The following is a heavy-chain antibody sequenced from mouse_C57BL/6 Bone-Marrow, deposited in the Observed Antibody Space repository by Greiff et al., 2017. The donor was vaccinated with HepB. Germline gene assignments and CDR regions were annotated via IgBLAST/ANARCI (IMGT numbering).Heavy chain of an antibody. CDR2: IYPRSGNT. CDR1: GYTFTSYG. CDR3: ARGDWLPYAMDY. D-gene: IGHD2-2*01. J-gene: IGHJ4*01. Sequence: VQLQESGAELARPGASVKLSCKASGYTFTSYGISWVKQRTGQGLEWIGEIYPRSGNTYYNEKFKGKATLTADKSSSTAYMELRSLTSEDSAVYFCARGDWLPYAMDYWGQGTSVTVSS. V-gene: IGHV1-81*01.